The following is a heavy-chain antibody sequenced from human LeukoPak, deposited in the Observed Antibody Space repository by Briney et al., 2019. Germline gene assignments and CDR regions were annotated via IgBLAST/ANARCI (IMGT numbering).Heavy chain of an antibody. D-gene: IGHD3-10*01. Sequence: GGSLRLSCAASGFTFSSYEMNWVRQAPGKGLEWVSYISSSGSTIYYADSVKGRFTISRDNAKNSPYLQMNSLRAEDTAVYYCARQLLWFGEFVGYFDYWGQGTLVTVSS. CDR3: ARQLLWFGEFVGYFDY. CDR2: ISSSGSTI. J-gene: IGHJ4*02. V-gene: IGHV3-48*03. CDR1: GFTFSSYE.